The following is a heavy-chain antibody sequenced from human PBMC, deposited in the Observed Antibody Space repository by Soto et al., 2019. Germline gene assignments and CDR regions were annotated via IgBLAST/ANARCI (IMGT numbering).Heavy chain of an antibody. Sequence: PSETLSLTCTVSGDSITKYYWSWIRQPPGKGLEWIGYMYYGGNTNYNPSLKSRVTISLDTSKRQFSLKLSSVTAADTAVYYCAKVFGEVGSNTDYWGQGTLVTVSS. CDR2: MYYGGNT. J-gene: IGHJ4*02. CDR1: GDSITKYY. D-gene: IGHD1-26*01. V-gene: IGHV4-59*01. CDR3: AKVFGEVGSNTDY.